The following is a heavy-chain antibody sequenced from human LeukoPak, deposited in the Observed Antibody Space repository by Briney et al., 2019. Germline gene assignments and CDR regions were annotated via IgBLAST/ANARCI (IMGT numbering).Heavy chain of an antibody. V-gene: IGHV3-23*01. CDR1: GFTFSSYA. CDR2: ISGSGGST. J-gene: IGHJ4*02. Sequence: GGSLRLSCAASGFTFSSYAMSWVRQAPGKGLEWVSAISGSGGSTYYADSVKGRFTISRDNSKNTLYLQMNSLRVEDTAVYYCARKRERYYDSLIDYWGQGILVTVSS. D-gene: IGHD3-22*01. CDR3: ARKRERYYDSLIDY.